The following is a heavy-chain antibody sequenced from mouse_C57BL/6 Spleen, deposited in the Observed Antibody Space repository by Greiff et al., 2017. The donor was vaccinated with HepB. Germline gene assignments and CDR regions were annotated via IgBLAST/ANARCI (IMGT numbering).Heavy chain of an antibody. CDR2: ISYDGSN. CDR3: AIYYGYDWFAY. Sequence: EVQRVESGPGLVKPSQSLSLTCSVTGYSITSGYYWNWIRQFPGNKLEWMGYISYDGSNNYNPSLKNRISITRDTSKNQFFLKLNSVTTEDTATYYCAIYYGYDWFAYWGQGTLVTVSA. J-gene: IGHJ3*01. CDR1: GYSITSGYY. D-gene: IGHD2-2*01. V-gene: IGHV3-6*01.